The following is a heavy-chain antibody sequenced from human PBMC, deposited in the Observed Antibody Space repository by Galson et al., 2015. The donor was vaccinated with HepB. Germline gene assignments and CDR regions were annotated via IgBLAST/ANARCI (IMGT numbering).Heavy chain of an antibody. V-gene: IGHV4-39*07. CDR1: GGSISSSSYY. D-gene: IGHD6-13*01. CDR2: IYYSGST. Sequence: TLSLTCTVSGGSISSSSYYWGWIRQPPGKGLEWIGSIYYSGSTYYNPSLKNRVTISVDTSKNQFSLKLSSVTAADTAVYYCARRVAATGTWYFDYWGQGTLVTVSS. J-gene: IGHJ4*02. CDR3: ARRVAATGTWYFDY.